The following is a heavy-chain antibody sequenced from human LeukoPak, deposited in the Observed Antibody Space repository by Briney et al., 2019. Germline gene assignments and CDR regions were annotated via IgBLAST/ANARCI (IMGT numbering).Heavy chain of an antibody. D-gene: IGHD3-10*01. CDR1: GGSISSSNW. V-gene: IGHV4-4*02. Sequence: PSGTLSLTCAVSGGSISSSNWWSWVRQPPGKGLEWIGEIYHSGSTNYNPSLKSRVTISVDKSKNQFSLKLSSVTAADTAVYYCARVSRFGELPGRIDYWGQGTLVTVSS. J-gene: IGHJ4*02. CDR3: ARVSRFGELPGRIDY. CDR2: IYHSGST.